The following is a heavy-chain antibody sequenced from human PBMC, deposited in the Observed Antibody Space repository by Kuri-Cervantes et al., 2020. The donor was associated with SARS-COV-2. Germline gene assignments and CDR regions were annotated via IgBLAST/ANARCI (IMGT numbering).Heavy chain of an antibody. Sequence: GESLKISCAVSGFPFSDYAMSWVRQAPGKGLEWVSGIGGSGGNTYYADSVKGRFTISRDNSKNTLYLQMTSLSAGDTAIYYCARGAANYYMDVWGTGTTVTVSS. V-gene: IGHV3-23*01. CDR1: GFPFSDYA. J-gene: IGHJ6*03. D-gene: IGHD3-16*01. CDR3: ARGAANYYMDV. CDR2: IGGSGGNT.